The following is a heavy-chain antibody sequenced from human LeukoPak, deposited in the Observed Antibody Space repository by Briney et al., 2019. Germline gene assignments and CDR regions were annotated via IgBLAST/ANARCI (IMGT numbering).Heavy chain of an antibody. V-gene: IGHV3-30*02. Sequence: QPGGSLRLSCAASGFTFSNRGMHWVRQAPGKGLEWVAYISYDGSSKYYADSVKGRLTLSRDNSENTVSLQMNSLRAEDTAVYYCTRDSNYSFDYWGQGTLVTVSS. D-gene: IGHD4-11*01. CDR3: TRDSNYSFDY. CDR1: GFTFSNRG. CDR2: ISYDGSSK. J-gene: IGHJ4*02.